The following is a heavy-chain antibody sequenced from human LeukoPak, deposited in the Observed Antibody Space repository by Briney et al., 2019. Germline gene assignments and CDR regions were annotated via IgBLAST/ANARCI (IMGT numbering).Heavy chain of an antibody. J-gene: IGHJ4*02. CDR3: ARGGYYGAGRYYFDS. CDR1: GFTFSSYW. D-gene: IGHD3-3*01. CDR2: IKSDGSNT. V-gene: IGHV3-74*01. Sequence: GGSLRLSCAASGFTFSSYWMHWVRHARGRGLVWVSRIKSDGSNTKYADSVKGRFTISRDNDKNTLYLQMNSLRAEGTAVYYCARGGYYGAGRYYFDSWGQGTLVTVSS.